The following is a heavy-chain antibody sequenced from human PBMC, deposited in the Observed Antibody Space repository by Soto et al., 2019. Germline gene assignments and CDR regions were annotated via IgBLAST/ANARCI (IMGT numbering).Heavy chain of an antibody. D-gene: IGHD5-12*01. CDR1: GYTFTSYG. CDR2: ISAYNGNT. CDR3: ARDMGRDIVATISYYYYYGMDV. J-gene: IGHJ6*02. Sequence: ASVKVSCKASGYTFTSYGISWVRQAPGQGLEWMGWISAYNGNTNYAQKLQGRVTMTTDTSTSTAYMELRSLRSDDTAVYYCARDMGRDIVATISYYYYYGMDVWGQGTTVTGS. V-gene: IGHV1-18*04.